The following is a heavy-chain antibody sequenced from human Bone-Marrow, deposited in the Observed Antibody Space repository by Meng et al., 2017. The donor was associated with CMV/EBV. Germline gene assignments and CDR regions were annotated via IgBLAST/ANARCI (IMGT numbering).Heavy chain of an antibody. CDR2: IYHSGST. Sequence: SETLSLTCAVSGGSISSSNWWSWVRQPPGKGLEWIGEIYHSGSTSYNPSLKSRVTISVDKSKNQFSLQLNSVTPEDTAVYYCARDRLGGSYNRAFDIWGQGTMVTVSS. CDR3: ARDRLGGSYNRAFDI. D-gene: IGHD1-26*01. CDR1: GGSISSSNW. V-gene: IGHV4-4*02. J-gene: IGHJ3*02.